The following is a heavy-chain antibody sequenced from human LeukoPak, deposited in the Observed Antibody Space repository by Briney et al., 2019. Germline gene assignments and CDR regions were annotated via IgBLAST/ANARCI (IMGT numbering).Heavy chain of an antibody. Sequence: GGSLRLSCAASGFTFSDYYMSWIRQAPGKGLEWVSYISSSSGYTNYADSVKGRFTISRDNAKNSLYLQMNSLRAEDTAVYYCARGGYNYGSSYSDYWGQGTLVTVSS. J-gene: IGHJ4*02. V-gene: IGHV3-11*06. CDR1: GFTFSDYY. D-gene: IGHD5-18*01. CDR2: ISSSSGYT. CDR3: ARGGYNYGSSYSDY.